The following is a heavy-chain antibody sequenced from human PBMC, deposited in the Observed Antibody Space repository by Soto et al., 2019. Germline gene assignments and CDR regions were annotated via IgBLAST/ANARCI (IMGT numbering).Heavy chain of an antibody. Sequence: SWVRQAPVKGLECVASISQDGTDTDYVDSVNVRFAISRDKPKNSLYLQMNSLRADDTAVYYCARDPLSYGDYAQTYWYFDLWGRGTRVTVPS. D-gene: IGHD4-17*01. CDR2: ISQDGTDT. CDR3: ARDPLSYGDYAQTYWYFDL. J-gene: IGHJ2*01. V-gene: IGHV3-7*01.